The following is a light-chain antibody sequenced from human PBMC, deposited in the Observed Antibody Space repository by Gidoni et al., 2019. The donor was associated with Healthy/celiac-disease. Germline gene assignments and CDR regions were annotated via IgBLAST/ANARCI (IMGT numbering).Light chain of an antibody. CDR3: QQRSYWPRT. CDR1: QSVSSY. CDR2: DAS. V-gene: IGKV3-11*01. Sequence: EIVLTQSPATLSLSPGERATLSCRASQSVSSYLAWYQQKPGQAPRLLICDASNRTTGIPARFSGSGSAKVFTITISSQAHEYLAVYYCQQRSYWPRTFGQGTKVEIK. J-gene: IGKJ1*01.